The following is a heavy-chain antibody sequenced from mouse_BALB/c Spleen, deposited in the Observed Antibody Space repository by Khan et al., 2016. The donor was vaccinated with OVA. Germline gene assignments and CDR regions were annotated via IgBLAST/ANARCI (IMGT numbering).Heavy chain of an antibody. J-gene: IGHJ4*01. V-gene: IGHV3-2*02. Sequence: EVQLQESGPGLVKPSQSLSLTCTVTGYSITSDYAWNWIRQFPGNKLEWMGYISSSGSTNYNPALKRRISITRDTSKNQFFLQLNSVTTEDPATYDCARDGSRYNYAMDYWGQGTSVTVSS. CDR1: GYSITSDYA. CDR2: ISSSGST. CDR3: ARDGSRYNYAMDY. D-gene: IGHD2-3*01.